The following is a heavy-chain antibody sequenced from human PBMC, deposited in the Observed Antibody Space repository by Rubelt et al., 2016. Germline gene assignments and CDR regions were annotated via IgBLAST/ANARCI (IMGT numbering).Heavy chain of an antibody. D-gene: IGHD6-19*01. V-gene: IGHV1-3*01. J-gene: IGHJ4*02. CDR3: ATGYSSGWYVAY. Sequence: QVQLVQSGAEVKKPGASVKVSCKAAGYSFTTYSIHWVRQAPGQRLEWMGWITAGNGNTKYSQKFQGRVTITREASASTAYMELSSLRSEDTAIYYCATGYSSGWYVAYWGQGTLVTVSS. CDR2: ITAGNGNT. CDR1: GYSFTTYS.